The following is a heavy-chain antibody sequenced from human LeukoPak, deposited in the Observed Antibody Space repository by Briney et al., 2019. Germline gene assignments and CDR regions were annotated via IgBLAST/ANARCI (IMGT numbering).Heavy chain of an antibody. CDR1: GGSISSYY. CDR3: ARVGHLAAAGTYDY. D-gene: IGHD6-13*01. J-gene: IGHJ4*02. Sequence: SETLSPTCTVSGGSISSYYWSWIRQPPGKGLEWMGNIYYTGNNNYSPALKSRISTSVDTSKNQYSLKLSSVTAADTAVYYCARVGHLAAAGTYDYWGQGTLVTVSS. V-gene: IGHV4-59*08. CDR2: IYYTGNN.